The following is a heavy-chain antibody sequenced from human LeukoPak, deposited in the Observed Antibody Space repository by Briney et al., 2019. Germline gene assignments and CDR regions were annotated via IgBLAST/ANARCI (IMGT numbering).Heavy chain of an antibody. CDR3: AKDIAAAGPPRSSWFDP. V-gene: IGHV3-9*01. CDR2: ISWNSGSI. J-gene: IGHJ5*02. Sequence: SLRLSCAASGFTFDDYAMHWVRQAPGKGLEWVSGISWNSGSIGYADSVKGRFTISRDNAKNSLYLQMNSLRAEDTALYHCAKDIAAAGPPRSSWFDPWGQGTLVTASS. D-gene: IGHD6-13*01. CDR1: GFTFDDYA.